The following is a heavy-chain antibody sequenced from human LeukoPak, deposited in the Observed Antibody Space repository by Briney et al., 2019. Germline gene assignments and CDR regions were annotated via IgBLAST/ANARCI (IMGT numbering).Heavy chain of an antibody. D-gene: IGHD3-10*01. Sequence: GGSLRLSCAASGFTFSTYWMSWVRQAPGKGLEWVANIKQDGSEKYYVDSVKGRFTISRDNAKNSLYLQMNSLRGEDTAVYYCARDRSITMVRGLGYYYGMDVWGQGTTVTVSS. CDR2: IKQDGSEK. CDR1: GFTFSTYW. CDR3: ARDRSITMVRGLGYYYGMDV. V-gene: IGHV3-7*01. J-gene: IGHJ6*02.